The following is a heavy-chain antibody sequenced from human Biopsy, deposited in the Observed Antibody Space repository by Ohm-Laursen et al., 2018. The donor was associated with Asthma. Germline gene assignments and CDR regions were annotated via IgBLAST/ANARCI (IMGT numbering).Heavy chain of an antibody. J-gene: IGHJ1*01. CDR1: GFTFSSYC. Sequence: SLRLSCAASGFTFSSYCMSWVRQVPGQGLEWVANIKHDGSEENHVDSLKGRFTISRDNAKNLLFLQMNSLRAEDTAVYYCARTFHFWSPYHAEHYQLWGQGTLVTVSS. D-gene: IGHD3-3*01. CDR2: IKHDGSEE. V-gene: IGHV3-7*01. CDR3: ARTFHFWSPYHAEHYQL.